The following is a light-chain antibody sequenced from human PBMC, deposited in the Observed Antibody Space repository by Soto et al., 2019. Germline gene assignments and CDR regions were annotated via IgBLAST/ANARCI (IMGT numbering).Light chain of an antibody. V-gene: IGLV1-40*01. Sequence: QAVVTQPPSVSGAPGQRVTISCTGSSSNIGAGYDVHWYQQLPGTAPKLLIYGNSNRPSGVPDRFSGSKSGTSASLAIAGLQAEDEAHYYCQSYDSSLGVGVFGGGTKLTVL. J-gene: IGLJ3*02. CDR2: GNS. CDR3: QSYDSSLGVGV. CDR1: SSNIGAGYD.